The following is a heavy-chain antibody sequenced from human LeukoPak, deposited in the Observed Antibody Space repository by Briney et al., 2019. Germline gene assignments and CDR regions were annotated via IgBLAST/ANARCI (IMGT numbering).Heavy chain of an antibody. CDR3: ARDLWAFDDYGDPNWFDP. J-gene: IGHJ5*02. Sequence: GGSLRLSCAASGVTFSSYSMNWVRQAPGQGLGWVSSISSSSSYIYYADSVKGRFTISRDNAKNSLYLQMNSLRAEDTAVYYCARDLWAFDDYGDPNWFDPWGQGTLVTVSS. V-gene: IGHV3-21*01. D-gene: IGHD4-17*01. CDR1: GVTFSSYS. CDR2: ISSSSSYI.